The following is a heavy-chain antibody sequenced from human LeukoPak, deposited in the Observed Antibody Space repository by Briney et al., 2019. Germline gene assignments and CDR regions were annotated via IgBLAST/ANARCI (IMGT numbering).Heavy chain of an antibody. CDR1: GDSISTYY. CDR2: IYYSGST. Sequence: SETLSLTCTVSGDSISTYYWSWIRQPPGKGLEWIGYIYYSGSTNYNPSLKSRVTISVDTSKNQFSLKLSSVTAADTAVYYCAAELDGYKTFDQWGQGTLVTVSS. CDR3: AAELDGYKTFDQ. V-gene: IGHV4-59*01. J-gene: IGHJ4*02. D-gene: IGHD5-24*01.